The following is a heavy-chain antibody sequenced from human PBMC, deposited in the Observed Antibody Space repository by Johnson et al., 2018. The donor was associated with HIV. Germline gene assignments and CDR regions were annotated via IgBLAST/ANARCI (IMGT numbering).Heavy chain of an antibody. CDR2: IRYDGSNK. V-gene: IGHV3-30*02. Sequence: QVQLVESGGGVVQPGGSLRLSCAASGFIFSSYGMHWVRQAPGKGLEWVAFIRYDGSNKYYADSVKGRFTISRDNSKNTLYLQMNSLRVEDTAVYYCAKGQVARGAFDIWGQGTMVTVSS. J-gene: IGHJ3*02. CDR3: AKGQVARGAFDI. CDR1: GFIFSSYG.